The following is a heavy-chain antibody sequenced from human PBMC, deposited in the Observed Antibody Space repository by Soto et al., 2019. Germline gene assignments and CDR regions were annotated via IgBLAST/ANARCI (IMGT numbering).Heavy chain of an antibody. Sequence: GGSLRLSCAASGFTFSSYAMSWVRQAPGKGLEWVSAISGSGGSTYYADSVKGRFTISRDNSKNTLYLQMNSLRAEDTAVYYCAKDLDNWNDGAGNYFDYWGQGTLVTVSS. J-gene: IGHJ4*02. D-gene: IGHD1-1*01. CDR2: ISGSGGST. V-gene: IGHV3-23*01. CDR3: AKDLDNWNDGAGNYFDY. CDR1: GFTFSSYA.